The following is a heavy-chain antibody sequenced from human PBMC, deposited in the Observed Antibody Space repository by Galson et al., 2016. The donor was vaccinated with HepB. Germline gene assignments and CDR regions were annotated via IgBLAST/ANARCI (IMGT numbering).Heavy chain of an antibody. D-gene: IGHD7-27*01. Sequence: QSGAEVKKPGESLRISCKGSGSSLTTYWITWVRQMPGKGLEWMGRIDPRDSYTNYSPAFQGHVTISADESINTVYLQWRSLKASDTAMYYCARHVTGDLDYWGQGTLVTVSS. J-gene: IGHJ4*02. CDR2: IDPRDSYT. CDR1: GSSLTTYW. CDR3: ARHVTGDLDY. V-gene: IGHV5-10-1*01.